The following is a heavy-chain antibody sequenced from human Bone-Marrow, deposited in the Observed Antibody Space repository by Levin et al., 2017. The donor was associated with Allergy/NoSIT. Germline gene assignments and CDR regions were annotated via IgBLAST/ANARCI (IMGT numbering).Heavy chain of an antibody. CDR3: ARHGYSNGYARFDFDY. CDR2: TYYSVGT. V-gene: IGHV4-59*08. J-gene: IGHJ4*02. Sequence: SQTLSLTCSVSGASITTYYWSWIRQPPGKGLEWIGYTYYSVGTNYNPSHKSRLTISVDTSKNQFSLKLSSVTASDTAVYYCARHGYSNGYARFDFDYWGQGTLVTVSS. D-gene: IGHD5-18*01. CDR1: GASITTYY.